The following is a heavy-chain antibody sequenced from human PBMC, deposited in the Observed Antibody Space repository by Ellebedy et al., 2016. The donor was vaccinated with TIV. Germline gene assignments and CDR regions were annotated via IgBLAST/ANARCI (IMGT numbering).Heavy chain of an antibody. CDR3: GRRVRSGSYFNEADFLFDY. D-gene: IGHD3-10*01. CDR2: INHSGNI. CDR1: GGSFSFHY. Sequence: MPSETLSLTCAVYGGSFSFHYWSWIRQFPGEGLEWIGEINHSGNINYNPSLKSRVTISEDTSKNQFSLKLSSVTAADTALYYCGRRVRSGSYFNEADFLFDYWGQGTLVTVSS. V-gene: IGHV4-34*01. J-gene: IGHJ4*02.